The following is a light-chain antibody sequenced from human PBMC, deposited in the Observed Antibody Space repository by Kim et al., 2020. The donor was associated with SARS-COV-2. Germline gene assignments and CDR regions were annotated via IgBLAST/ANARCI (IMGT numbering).Light chain of an antibody. J-gene: IGKJ2*01. Sequence: ASVGDRVTITCRARQSVSTFLNWYQQKPGKAPKLLIYGASSLQSGVPSKFSGSGSGTEFALTISSVQPEDFETYYCQQGYSTPYTFGQGTKVDIK. CDR1: QSVSTF. V-gene: IGKV1-39*01. CDR2: GAS. CDR3: QQGYSTPYT.